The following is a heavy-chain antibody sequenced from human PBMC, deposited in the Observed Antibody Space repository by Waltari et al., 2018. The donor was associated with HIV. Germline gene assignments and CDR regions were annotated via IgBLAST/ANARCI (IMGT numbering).Heavy chain of an antibody. CDR1: GYTFTSYA. CDR3: ARGPRITMVRGVPLDY. D-gene: IGHD3-10*01. J-gene: IGHJ4*02. CDR2: SNTNTGNP. V-gene: IGHV7-4-1*02. Sequence: QVQLVQSGSELKKPGASVKVSCKASGYTFTSYAMNWVRQAPGQGLEWMGWSNTNTGNPTYAQGFTGLFVFALDTSVSTAYLQISSLKAEDTAVYYCARGPRITMVRGVPLDYWGQGTLVTVSS.